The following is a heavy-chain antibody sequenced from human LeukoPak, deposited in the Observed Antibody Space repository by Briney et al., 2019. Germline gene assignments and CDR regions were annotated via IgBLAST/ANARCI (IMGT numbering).Heavy chain of an antibody. J-gene: IGHJ4*02. CDR1: GGSFSGYY. CDR3: ARDGTAYGGESY. D-gene: IGHD4-23*01. CDR2: INHSGST. V-gene: IGHV4-34*01. Sequence: SETLSLTCAVYGGSFSGYYWSWIRQPPGKGLEWIGEINHSGSTNYNPSLKSRVTISVDTSKNQFSLKLSSVTAADTAVYYCARDGTAYGGESYWGQGTLVTVSS.